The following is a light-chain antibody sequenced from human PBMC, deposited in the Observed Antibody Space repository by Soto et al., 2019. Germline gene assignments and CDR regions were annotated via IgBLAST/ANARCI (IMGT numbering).Light chain of an antibody. Sequence: DIHMTQCPSSLSASVGDRVTITCRASQDISSWLAWYQQKPGSAPKLLIYAASSLESGVPSRFSGRGSGTDFTLTISSLQPEDFATYYCQQANSFPLTFGGGTKVEI. CDR1: QDISSW. V-gene: IGKV1D-12*01. CDR2: AAS. CDR3: QQANSFPLT. J-gene: IGKJ4*01.